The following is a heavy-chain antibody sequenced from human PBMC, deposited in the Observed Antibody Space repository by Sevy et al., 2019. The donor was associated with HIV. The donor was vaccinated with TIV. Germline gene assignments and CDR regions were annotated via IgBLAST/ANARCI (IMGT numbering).Heavy chain of an antibody. CDR3: ARGGYCSSTSCHAAYYYYMDV. Sequence: GGSLRLSCAASGFTFSDYYMSWIRQAPGKGLEWVSYISSSSSYTNYADSLKGRFTISRDNAKNSLYLQMNSLRAEDTAVYYWARGGYCSSTSCHAAYYYYMDVWGKGTTVTVSS. J-gene: IGHJ6*03. V-gene: IGHV3-11*06. D-gene: IGHD2-2*01. CDR1: GFTFSDYY. CDR2: ISSSSSYT.